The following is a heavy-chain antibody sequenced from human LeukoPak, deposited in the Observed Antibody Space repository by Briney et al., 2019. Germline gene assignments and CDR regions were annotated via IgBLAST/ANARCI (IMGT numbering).Heavy chain of an antibody. V-gene: IGHV1-69*04. D-gene: IGHD2-2*01. Sequence: GSSVKVSCKASGGTFSSCAISWVRQAPGQGLEWMGRIIPILGIANYAQKFQGRVTITADKSTSTAYMELSSLRSEDTAVYYCARDRQYPTGWFDPWGQGTLVTVSS. J-gene: IGHJ5*02. CDR1: GGTFSSCA. CDR3: ARDRQYPTGWFDP. CDR2: IIPILGIA.